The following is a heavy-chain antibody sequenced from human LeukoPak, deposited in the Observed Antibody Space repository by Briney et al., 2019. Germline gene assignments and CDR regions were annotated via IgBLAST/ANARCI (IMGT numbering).Heavy chain of an antibody. CDR1: GFTLSSYW. D-gene: IGHD3-10*01. CDR3: ARVRAVWFGELLYYYGMDV. V-gene: IGHV3-74*01. CDR2: INSDGSST. Sequence: GGSLRLSCAASGFTLSSYWMHWVRQAPGKGLVWVSRINSDGSSTSYADSVKGRFTISRDNAKNTLYLQMNSLRAEDTAVYYCARVRAVWFGELLYYYGMDVWGKGTTVTVSS. J-gene: IGHJ6*04.